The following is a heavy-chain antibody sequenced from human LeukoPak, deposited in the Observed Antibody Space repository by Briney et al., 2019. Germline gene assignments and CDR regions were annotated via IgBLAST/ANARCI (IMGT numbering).Heavy chain of an antibody. CDR3: ARDGWATSDY. D-gene: IGHD3-10*01. CDR1: GVTLSSYW. Sequence: GSLRLSCAAYGVTLSSYWMSWVRQAPGKGLAWVANIKQDGSEKYYVDSVKGRFTISRDNAKNSLYLQMNSLRAEDTAVYYCARDGWATSDYWGQGTLVTVSS. J-gene: IGHJ4*02. V-gene: IGHV3-7*01. CDR2: IKQDGSEK.